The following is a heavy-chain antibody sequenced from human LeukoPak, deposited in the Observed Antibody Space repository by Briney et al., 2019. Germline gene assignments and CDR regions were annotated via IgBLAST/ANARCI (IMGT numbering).Heavy chain of an antibody. D-gene: IGHD1-26*01. Sequence: GGSLRLSCAASGFTFSSYAMSWVRQAPGKGLEWVSAISGSGGNTYYAESVKGRFTISRDNSKNTLYLEMNSLRAEDTAVYYCAKATGIVGATPWDVWGQGTTVTVSS. CDR2: ISGSGGNT. V-gene: IGHV3-23*01. CDR1: GFTFSSYA. CDR3: AKATGIVGATPWDV. J-gene: IGHJ6*02.